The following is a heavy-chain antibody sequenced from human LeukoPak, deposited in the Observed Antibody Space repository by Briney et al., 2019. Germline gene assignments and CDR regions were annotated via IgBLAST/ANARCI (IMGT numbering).Heavy chain of an antibody. CDR1: GYTFTSYY. CDR2: INPSGGST. Sequence: ASVKVSCKASGYTFTSYYMHWVRQAPGQGLEWMGIINPSGGSTSYAQKFQGRVTMTRDMSTSTVYMELSSLRSEDTAVYYCAREADTAMGSDAFDIWGQGTMVTVSS. J-gene: IGHJ3*02. CDR3: AREADTAMGSDAFDI. V-gene: IGHV1-46*01. D-gene: IGHD5-18*01.